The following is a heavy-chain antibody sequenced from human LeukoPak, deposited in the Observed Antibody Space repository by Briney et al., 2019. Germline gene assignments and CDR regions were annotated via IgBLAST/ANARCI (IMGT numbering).Heavy chain of an antibody. D-gene: IGHD6-13*01. J-gene: IGHJ4*02. CDR1: GFTFSSYG. CDR3: AKAGEGEHSSSWYGDY. Sequence: GGSLRLSCAASGFTFSSYGIHWVRQAPGKGLEWVAVISYDGSNKYYADSVKGRFTISRDNSKNTLYLQMNSLRAEDTAVYYCAKAGEGEHSSSWYGDYWGQGTLVTVSS. V-gene: IGHV3-30*18. CDR2: ISYDGSNK.